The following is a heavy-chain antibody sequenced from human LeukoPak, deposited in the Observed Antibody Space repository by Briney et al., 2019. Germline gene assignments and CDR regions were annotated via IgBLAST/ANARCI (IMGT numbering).Heavy chain of an antibody. J-gene: IGHJ4*02. Sequence: ASVKVSCKASGYTLTDLSMHWVRQAPGKGLEWMGGFDPEDVETIYAQKFQGRVTLTEDTSTDTAYMELSSLRSEDTAIYYCATAVFQVSDWKVQFDYWGQGTLVTVSS. CDR2: FDPEDVET. V-gene: IGHV1-24*01. CDR3: ATAVFQVSDWKVQFDY. D-gene: IGHD6-19*01. CDR1: GYTLTDLS.